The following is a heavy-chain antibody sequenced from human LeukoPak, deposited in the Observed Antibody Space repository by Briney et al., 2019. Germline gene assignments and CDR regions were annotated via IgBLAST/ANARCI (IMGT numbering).Heavy chain of an antibody. J-gene: IGHJ6*03. CDR2: IYYSGST. Sequence: PSETLSLTCTVSGGSISSSSYYWGWIRQPPGKGLEWIGSIYYSGSTYYNPSLKSRVTISVDTSKNQFSLKLSSVTAADTAVYYCARVETYYYDSSGYYWVRQTHVRYYYYMDVWGKGTTVTVSS. CDR3: ARVETYYYDSSGYYWVRQTHVRYYYYMDV. CDR1: GGSISSSSYY. D-gene: IGHD3-22*01. V-gene: IGHV4-39*07.